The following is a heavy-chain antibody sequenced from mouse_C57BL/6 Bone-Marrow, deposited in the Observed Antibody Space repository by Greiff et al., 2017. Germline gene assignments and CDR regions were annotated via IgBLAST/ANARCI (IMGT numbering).Heavy chain of an antibody. CDR2: IIPNNGGT. Sequence: EVQLQQSGPELVKPGASVKISCKASGYTFTDYNMDWVKQSPGKSLEWIGDIIPNNGGTIYNQKFKGKATLTVAKSSSTAYMELRSLTSEDSAVYCWARGRRPPTAYFDVWGTGTTVTVSS. CDR1: GYTFTDYN. D-gene: IGHD1-2*01. CDR3: ARGRRPPTAYFDV. J-gene: IGHJ1*03. V-gene: IGHV1-18*01.